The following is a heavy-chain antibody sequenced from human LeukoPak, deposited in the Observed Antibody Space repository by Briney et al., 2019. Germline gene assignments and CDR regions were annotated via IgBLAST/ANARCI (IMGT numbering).Heavy chain of an antibody. CDR3: ARGNICGAYWFFDF. Sequence: SETLSLTCTVSGGSISSYYWSWIRQPPGKGLEWIGYIYYSGSTNYNPSLNSRVTISVDTPKFQVSLNLTSVTAADTAVYYCARGNICGAYWFFDFWGRGTLVSVSS. D-gene: IGHD2/OR15-2a*01. J-gene: IGHJ2*01. V-gene: IGHV4-59*01. CDR1: GGSISSYY. CDR2: IYYSGST.